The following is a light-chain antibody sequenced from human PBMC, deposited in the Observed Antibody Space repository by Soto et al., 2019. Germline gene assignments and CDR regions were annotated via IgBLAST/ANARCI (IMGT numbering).Light chain of an antibody. CDR2: GAS. CDR1: QSVSITS. V-gene: IGKV3-20*01. CDR3: QHYNSYSEA. Sequence: EIVMTQSPGTLSVSPGERATLSCRASQSVSITSLAWYQQKPGQAPRLLMFGASSRATGIPDRFSGSGSGTDFTLTISRLEPEDFAVYYCQHYNSYSEAFGQGTKVDIK. J-gene: IGKJ1*01.